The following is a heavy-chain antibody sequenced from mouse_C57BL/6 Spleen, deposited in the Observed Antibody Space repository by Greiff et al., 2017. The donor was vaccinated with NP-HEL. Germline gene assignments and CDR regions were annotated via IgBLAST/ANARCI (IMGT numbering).Heavy chain of an antibody. CDR2: IYPGSGST. Sequence: QVQLKQPGAELVKPGASVKMSCKASGYTFTSYWITWVKQRPGQGLEWIGDIYPGSGSTNYNEKFKSKATLTVDTSSSTAYMQLSSLTSEDSAVYYCARDGGLRRDAMDYWGQGTSVTVSS. CDR1: GYTFTSYW. D-gene: IGHD2-4*01. V-gene: IGHV1-55*01. CDR3: ARDGGLRRDAMDY. J-gene: IGHJ4*01.